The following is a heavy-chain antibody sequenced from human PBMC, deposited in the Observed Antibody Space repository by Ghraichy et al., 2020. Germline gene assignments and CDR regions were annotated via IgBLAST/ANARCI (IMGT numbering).Heavy chain of an antibody. CDR3: ARRRRITTRGDGIDV. CDR1: GGSISNIH. Sequence: SQTLSLTCTISGGSISNIHWTWIRQPPGMGLEWIGYIDISGNTNYNPTLESRVSISIDPSQNQFSLKLTSVTAADTAVYYCARRRRITTRGDGIDVWGQGTMVAVSS. D-gene: IGHD1-14*01. J-gene: IGHJ6*02. CDR2: IDISGNT. V-gene: IGHV4-4*09.